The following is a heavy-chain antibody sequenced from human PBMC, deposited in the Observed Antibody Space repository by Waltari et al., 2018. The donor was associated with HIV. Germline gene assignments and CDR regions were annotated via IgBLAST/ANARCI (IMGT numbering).Heavy chain of an antibody. D-gene: IGHD3-3*01. J-gene: IGHJ4*02. CDR1: GYTFSRYA. Sequence: QVQLVQSGAEVKKPGASVKVSCTASGYTFSRYAITWVRQAPGQGRTWLGWRRAFRGNTKYAREVQGRATMTTDTSTNTAYMELESLTSDDTAIFYCARTTIFGVDTYYFDYWGQGTLVTVSS. CDR3: ARTTIFGVDTYYFDY. CDR2: RRAFRGNT. V-gene: IGHV1-18*01.